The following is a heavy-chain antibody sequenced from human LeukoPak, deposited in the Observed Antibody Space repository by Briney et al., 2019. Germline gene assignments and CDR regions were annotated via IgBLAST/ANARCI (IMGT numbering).Heavy chain of an antibody. D-gene: IGHD3-10*01. Sequence: PSETLSLTCTVSGYSISSGYYWGWIRPPPGKGLEWIGSIYHSASTYYNPSPKSRVTISVDTSKNQFSLKLSSVTAADTAVYYCARVLWFGKYYFDYWGQGTLVTVSS. CDR1: GYSISSGYY. CDR2: IYHSAST. V-gene: IGHV4-38-2*02. CDR3: ARVLWFGKYYFDY. J-gene: IGHJ4*02.